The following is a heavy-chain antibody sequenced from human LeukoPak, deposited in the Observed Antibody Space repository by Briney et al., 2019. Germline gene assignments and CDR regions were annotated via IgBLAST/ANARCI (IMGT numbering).Heavy chain of an antibody. CDR1: GGSISSYY. CDR3: RAAVGISADYFQH. J-gene: IGHJ1*01. Sequence: SETLSLTCTVSGGSISSYYWSWIRQPAGKGLEWIGCIYTSGSTNYNPSLKSRVTMSVDTSKNQFSLKLSSVTAADTAVYYCRAAVGISADYFQHWGQSTLVTVSS. V-gene: IGHV4-4*07. CDR2: IYTSGST. D-gene: IGHD6-13*01.